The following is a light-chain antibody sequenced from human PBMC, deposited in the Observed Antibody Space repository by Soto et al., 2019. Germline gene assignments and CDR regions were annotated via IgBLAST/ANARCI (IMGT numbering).Light chain of an antibody. CDR2: AES. CDR3: QKSNSSPPT. J-gene: IGKJ1*01. Sequence: AIRMTQSPSSLSASTGDSVTITCRASQGISSYLAWYQQKTGKAPKLLIYAESTLQSGVPSRFSGSGSGTDLTLTINSLQPEDFATYYCQKSNSSPPTCGQGTKVDIK. CDR1: QGISSY. V-gene: IGKV1-8*01.